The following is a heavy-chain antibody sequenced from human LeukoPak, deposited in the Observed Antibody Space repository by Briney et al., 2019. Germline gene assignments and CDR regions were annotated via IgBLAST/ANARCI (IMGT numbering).Heavy chain of an antibody. J-gene: IGHJ6*03. CDR2: IIPIFGTA. Sequence: ASVKVSCKASGGTFSSYAISWVRQAPGQGLAWMGEIIPIFGTANYAQKFQGRVTITAARSTSTAYMELSRLRSDDTAVYYSARGGPYCSGGSCYYYYYYMDVWGKGTTVTVSS. V-gene: IGHV1-69*06. CDR3: ARGGPYCSGGSCYYYYYYMDV. CDR1: GGTFSSYA. D-gene: IGHD2-15*01.